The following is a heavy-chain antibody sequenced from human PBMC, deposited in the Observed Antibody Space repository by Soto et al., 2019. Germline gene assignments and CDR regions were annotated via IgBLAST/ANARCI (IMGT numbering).Heavy chain of an antibody. CDR3: VRDGTKTLRDWFDT. CDR2: IYATGTT. V-gene: IGHV4-4*07. CDR1: VSSISGFS. J-gene: IGHJ5*02. D-gene: IGHD1-1*01. Sequence: XETLSLTRTVSVSSISGFSWIWIRKSAGKGLEWIGRIYATGTTDYNPSLKSRVMMSVDTSKKQFSLKLRSVTAADTAVYYCVRDGTKTLRDWFDTWGQGISVTVSS.